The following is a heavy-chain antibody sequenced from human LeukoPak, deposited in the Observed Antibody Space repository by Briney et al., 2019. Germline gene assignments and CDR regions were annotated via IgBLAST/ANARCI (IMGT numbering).Heavy chain of an antibody. D-gene: IGHD2-15*01. V-gene: IGHV1-2*02. Sequence: ASVKVSCKASGYTFTDYYIHWVRQAPGQGLEWMGWINPNSGGTNYAQKFQGRVTMTRDTSISTAYMELSRLRSDDTAVFFCARDSCSGGSCYSGQYYFDYWGQGTLVTVSS. CDR3: ARDSCSGGSCYSGQYYFDY. CDR1: GYTFTDYY. J-gene: IGHJ4*02. CDR2: INPNSGGT.